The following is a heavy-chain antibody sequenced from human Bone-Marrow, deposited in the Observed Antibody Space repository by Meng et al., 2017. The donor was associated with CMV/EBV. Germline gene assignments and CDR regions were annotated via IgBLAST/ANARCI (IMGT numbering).Heavy chain of an antibody. CDR2: IKSKTDGGTT. D-gene: IGHD2-2*02. Sequence: GESLKISCTASGFTFGDYAMSWVRQAPGKGLEWVGRIKSKTDGGTTDYAAPVKGRFTISRDDSKNTLYLQMNSLKTEDTAVYYCTTDLGSDCSSTSCYTNYYYGMDVWGQGTTVPVSS. CDR1: GFTFGDYA. V-gene: IGHV3-15*01. J-gene: IGHJ6*02. CDR3: TTDLGSDCSSTSCYTNYYYGMDV.